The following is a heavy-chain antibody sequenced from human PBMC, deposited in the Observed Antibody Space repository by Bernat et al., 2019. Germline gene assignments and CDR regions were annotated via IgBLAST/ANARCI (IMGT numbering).Heavy chain of an antibody. Sequence: EVQLVESGGGLVQPGGSLRLSCAASGFTFSSYEMNWVRQAPGKGLEWVSYISSSGSTIYYADSVKGRFTISRDNAKNTVHLQMNILRVEDTAVYYCARDRGRSGWSGVDPWGQGTLVTVSS. CDR3: ARDRGRSGWSGVDP. CDR1: GFTFSSYE. CDR2: ISSSGSTI. V-gene: IGHV3-48*03. D-gene: IGHD6-25*01. J-gene: IGHJ5*02.